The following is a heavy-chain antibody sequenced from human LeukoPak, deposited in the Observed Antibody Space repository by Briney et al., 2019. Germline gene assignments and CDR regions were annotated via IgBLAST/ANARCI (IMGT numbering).Heavy chain of an antibody. Sequence: ASVKVSCKASGGTFSSYAISWVRQAPGQGLEWMGGVIPIFGTANYAQKFQGRVTITADESTSTAYMELRSLRSDDTAVYYCARGETRLRWTLNAFDIWGQGTMVTVSS. J-gene: IGHJ3*02. CDR1: GGTFSSYA. D-gene: IGHD4-23*01. V-gene: IGHV1-69*01. CDR2: VIPIFGTA. CDR3: ARGETRLRWTLNAFDI.